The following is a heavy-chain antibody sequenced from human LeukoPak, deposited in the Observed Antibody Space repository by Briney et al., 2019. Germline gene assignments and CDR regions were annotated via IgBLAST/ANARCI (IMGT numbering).Heavy chain of an antibody. CDR1: GFTFDDYA. CDR2: ISWNSGST. Sequence: PGRSLRLSCAASGFTFDDYAMHWVRQAPGKGLEWVSGISWNSGSTGYADSVKGRFTISRDNAKNSLYLQMNSLRAEDMALYYCAKEAIIASAFDIWGQGTMVTVSS. J-gene: IGHJ3*02. D-gene: IGHD6-13*01. CDR3: AKEAIIASAFDI. V-gene: IGHV3-9*03.